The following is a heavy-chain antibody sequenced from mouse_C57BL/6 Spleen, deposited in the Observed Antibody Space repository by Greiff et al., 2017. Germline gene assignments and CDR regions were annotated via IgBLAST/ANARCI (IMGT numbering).Heavy chain of an antibody. D-gene: IGHD1-1*01. CDR1: GYTFTSYW. CDR3: ASLYYYGSDWYFDV. V-gene: IGHV1-61*01. CDR2: IYPSDSET. J-gene: IGHJ1*03. Sequence: QVQLQQPGAELVRPGSSVKLSCKASGYTFTSYWMDWVKQRPGQGLEWIGNIYPSDSETHYNQKFKDKATLTVDKSSSTAYMQLSSLTSEDSAVYYCASLYYYGSDWYFDVWGTGSTVTVSS.